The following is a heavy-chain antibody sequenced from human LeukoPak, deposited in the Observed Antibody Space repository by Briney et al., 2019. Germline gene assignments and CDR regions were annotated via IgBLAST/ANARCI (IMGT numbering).Heavy chain of an antibody. J-gene: IGHJ3*02. CDR3: ARQYRSSWYRKDAFDI. Sequence: GESLKISCKGSGYSFTSYWIGWVRQMPGKGLEWMGIIYPGDSDTRYSPSFQGQVTISADKSISTAYLQWSSLKASDTAMYYCARQYRSSWYRKDAFDIWGKGTMVTVSS. V-gene: IGHV5-51*01. CDR2: IYPGDSDT. CDR1: GYSFTSYW. D-gene: IGHD6-13*01.